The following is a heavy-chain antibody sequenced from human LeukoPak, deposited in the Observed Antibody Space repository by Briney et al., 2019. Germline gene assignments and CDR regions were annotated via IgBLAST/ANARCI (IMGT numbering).Heavy chain of an antibody. D-gene: IGHD1-26*01. V-gene: IGHV3-30*18. J-gene: IGHJ4*02. CDR1: RFTFSSFG. CDR3: AKGKWELRD. CDR2: ISYDRSNK. Sequence: AVYLTLSCSAYRFTFSSFGMQWDRQAPGKGLVWVAVISYDRSNKYYADSVKGRFTISRDNSKTTLYLQMNSLRAEDTAVYYCAKGKWELRDWGQGTLVTVSS.